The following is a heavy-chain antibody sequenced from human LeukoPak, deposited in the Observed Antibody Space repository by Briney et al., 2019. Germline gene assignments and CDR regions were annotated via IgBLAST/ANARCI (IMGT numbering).Heavy chain of an antibody. CDR3: AKDLGIAAAGPYYYGMDV. CDR1: GVTFRSYG. D-gene: IGHD6-13*01. Sequence: GGSLRLSCVASGVTFRSYGMHWVRQAPGKGLEWVAFIRFDGSNEYYIDSVKGRFTLSRDSSKNTLYLQMNSLRAEDTAVYYCAKDLGIAAAGPYYYGMDVWGQGTTVTVSS. J-gene: IGHJ6*02. V-gene: IGHV3-30*02. CDR2: IRFDGSNE.